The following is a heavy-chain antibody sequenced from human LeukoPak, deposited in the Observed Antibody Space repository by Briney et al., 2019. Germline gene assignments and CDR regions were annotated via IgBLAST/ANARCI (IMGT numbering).Heavy chain of an antibody. Sequence: GASVKVSCKASGYTFTGYYMHWVRQAPGQGLDWIGWINPNSGGTNYAQKFQGRVTMTRDTSISTAYMELSRLRSDDTAVYYCARKPYDYVWGSYPGGGYFDYWGQGTLVTVSS. CDR2: INPNSGGT. V-gene: IGHV1-2*02. CDR3: ARKPYDYVWGSYPGGGYFDY. CDR1: GYTFTGYY. J-gene: IGHJ4*02. D-gene: IGHD3-16*02.